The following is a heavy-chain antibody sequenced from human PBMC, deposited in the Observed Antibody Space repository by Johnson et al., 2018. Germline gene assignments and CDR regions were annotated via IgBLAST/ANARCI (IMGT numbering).Heavy chain of an antibody. Sequence: VQLVETGGGVVQPGRSLRLSCAASGFPFSSYAMHWVRQAPGKGLEWVAVISYDGSNKYYADSVKGRFTISRDNSKNTLYLQMNSLRAEDTAVYYCGRDRVYDSSGYYLDDAFDIWGQGTMVTVSS. V-gene: IGHV3-30-3*01. CDR3: GRDRVYDSSGYYLDDAFDI. J-gene: IGHJ3*02. D-gene: IGHD3-22*01. CDR1: GFPFSSYA. CDR2: ISYDGSNK.